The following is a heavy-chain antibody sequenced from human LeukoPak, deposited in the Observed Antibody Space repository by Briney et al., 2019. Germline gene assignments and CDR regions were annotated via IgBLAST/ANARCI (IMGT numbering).Heavy chain of an antibody. J-gene: IGHJ4*02. CDR3: ARDLGGYDKTSDY. CDR2: ISSSSSYI. Sequence: GGSLRLSCAASGFTFSSYSMNWVRQAPGKGLEWVSSISSSSSYIYYADSVEGRFTISRDNAKNSLYMQMNSLRAEDTAVYYCARDLGGYDKTSDYWGQGTLVTVSS. CDR1: GFTFSSYS. V-gene: IGHV3-21*01. D-gene: IGHD5-12*01.